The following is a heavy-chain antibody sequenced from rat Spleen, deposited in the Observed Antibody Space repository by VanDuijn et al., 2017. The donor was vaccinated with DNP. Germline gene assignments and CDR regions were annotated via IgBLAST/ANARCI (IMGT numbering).Heavy chain of an antibody. CDR1: GFTFSTYW. J-gene: IGHJ2*01. Sequence: EVQLVETGGGLVQPGRSLKLFCVASGFTFSTYWMFWIRQAPGKGLEWVTSINADGGSTYYPDSVKGRFTISRDNAENTVYLQMNSLRSEDTATYFCASWSPIAPISTSNYWGQGVMVTVSS. CDR3: ASWSPIAPISTSNY. V-gene: IGHV5-58*01. CDR2: INADGGST. D-gene: IGHD1-2*01.